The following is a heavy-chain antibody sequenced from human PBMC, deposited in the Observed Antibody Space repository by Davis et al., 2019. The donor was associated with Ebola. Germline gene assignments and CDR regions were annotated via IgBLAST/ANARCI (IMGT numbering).Heavy chain of an antibody. CDR2: IYPGDSDT. CDR1: GYFFTSYS. J-gene: IGHJ4*02. D-gene: IGHD6-19*01. CDR3: ARQGAVAGTGVDF. V-gene: IGHV5-51*01. Sequence: KVSCKGSGYFFTSYSIAWVRQMPGKGLEWLGIIYPGDSDTRYSPSFQGQVTFSADRSISTAYLQWTSLKASDTAIYYCARQGAVAGTGVDFWGQGTLVTVSS.